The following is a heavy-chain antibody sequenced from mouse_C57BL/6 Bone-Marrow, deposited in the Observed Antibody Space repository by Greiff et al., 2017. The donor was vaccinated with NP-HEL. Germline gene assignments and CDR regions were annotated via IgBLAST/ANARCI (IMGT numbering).Heavy chain of an antibody. D-gene: IGHD1-1*01. CDR3: TGNYYGSSCWYFDV. J-gene: IGHJ1*03. CDR1: GYTFTSYW. CDR2: IYPGNSDT. Sequence: DVQLQESGTVLARPGASVKMSCKTSGYTFTSYWMHWVKQRPGQGLEWIGAIYPGNSDTSYNQKFKGKAKLTAVTSASTAYMELSSLTNEDSAVYYCTGNYYGSSCWYFDVWGTGTTVTVSS. V-gene: IGHV1-5*01.